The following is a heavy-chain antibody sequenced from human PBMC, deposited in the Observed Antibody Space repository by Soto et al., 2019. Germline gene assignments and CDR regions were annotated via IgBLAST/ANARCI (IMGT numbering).Heavy chain of an antibody. CDR3: ASVPYGDPFDY. CDR2: ISSSGSTT. D-gene: IGHD4-17*01. V-gene: IGHV3-48*03. Sequence: PGGSLRLSCAASGFILSSYEMNWVRQAPGKGLEWVSYISSSGSTTYYADSVKGRFTISRDNAENSLYLQMNSLRAEDTAVYYCASVPYGDPFDYWGQGTLVTVSS. J-gene: IGHJ4*02. CDR1: GFILSSYE.